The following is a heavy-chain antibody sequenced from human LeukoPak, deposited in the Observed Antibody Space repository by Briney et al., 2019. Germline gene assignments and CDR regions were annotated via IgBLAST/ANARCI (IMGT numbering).Heavy chain of an antibody. CDR2: IGYDGSKK. J-gene: IGHJ4*02. V-gene: IGHV3-30*02. CDR1: GFTFSSYG. Sequence: GGSLRLSCAASGFTFSSYGMHWVRQAPGEGLEWVAYIGYDGSKKYYSDSVTGRFTISRDNSKNTVHLQMNSLRAPDTALYFCARDLGGIYYIAYWGQGTLVTVSS. CDR3: ARDLGGIYYIAY. D-gene: IGHD2-15*01.